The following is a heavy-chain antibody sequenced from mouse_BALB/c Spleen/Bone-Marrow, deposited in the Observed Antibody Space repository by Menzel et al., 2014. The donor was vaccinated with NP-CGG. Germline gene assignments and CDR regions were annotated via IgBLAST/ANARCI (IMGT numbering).Heavy chain of an antibody. CDR2: IDPANDNT. CDR3: ASYRYAWYFDV. D-gene: IGHD2-14*01. CDR1: GFNIKDTY. Sequence: EVMLVESGAELVKPGATVKLSCTASGFNIKDTYMHWVKQRPEQGLEWIGRIDPANDNTKYDPKFQGKATITADTSSNTAYLQLSSLTSEDTAVYYCASYRYAWYFDVWGAGTTVAVSS. V-gene: IGHV14-3*02. J-gene: IGHJ1*01.